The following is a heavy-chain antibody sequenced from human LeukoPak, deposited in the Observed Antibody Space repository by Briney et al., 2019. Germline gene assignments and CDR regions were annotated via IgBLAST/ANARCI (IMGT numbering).Heavy chain of an antibody. V-gene: IGHV3-23*01. CDR1: GFTFRTYA. Sequence: GGSLRLSCAASGFTFRTYAMNWVRRAPGKGLEWVSGISGSGDNTYYADSVKGRFTISRDNSKNTLYLQMNSLRAEDTAVYYCAKGDDILTGYLSYFDYWGQGTLVTVSS. CDR2: ISGSGDNT. D-gene: IGHD3-9*01. J-gene: IGHJ4*02. CDR3: AKGDDILTGYLSYFDY.